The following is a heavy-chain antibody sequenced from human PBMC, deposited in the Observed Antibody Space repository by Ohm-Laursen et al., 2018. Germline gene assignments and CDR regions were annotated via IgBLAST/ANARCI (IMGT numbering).Heavy chain of an antibody. CDR2: IKGDGTET. D-gene: IGHD3-16*01. CDR1: GFTFRNSW. J-gene: IGHJ1*01. Sequence: SLRLSCAASGFTFRNSWMTWVRQSPGKGLEWVANIKGDGTETYYVDSVRGRFTISRDNPKNSLFLQLSNVRAEDTAVYYRAMGWGYFPSWGQGTLVIVSS. CDR3: AMGWGYFPS. V-gene: IGHV3-7*01.